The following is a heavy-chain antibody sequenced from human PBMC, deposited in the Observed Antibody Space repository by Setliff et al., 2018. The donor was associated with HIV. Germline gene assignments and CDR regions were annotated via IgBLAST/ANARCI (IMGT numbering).Heavy chain of an antibody. J-gene: IGHJ5*02. D-gene: IGHD6-13*01. CDR1: GGSVSGKSFY. Sequence: SETLSLTCTVSGGSVSGKSFYWGWIRQPPGKGLEWIGSIRYSGTTHYNPSPKSRVTISVDTSNNQFSLKLRFVTAADTAVYYCVRGDYRIIAAAGSGWFDPWGQGTLVTVSS. CDR2: IRYSGTT. V-gene: IGHV4-39*01. CDR3: VRGDYRIIAAAGSGWFDP.